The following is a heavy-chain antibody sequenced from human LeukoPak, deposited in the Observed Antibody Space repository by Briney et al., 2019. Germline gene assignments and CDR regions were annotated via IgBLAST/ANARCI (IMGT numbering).Heavy chain of an antibody. J-gene: IGHJ6*04. V-gene: IGHV3-11*06. Sequence: GGSLRLSCAASGFTFSDYYMSWISQAPGKGLEWVSYISSSSSYTNYADSVKGRFTISRDNAKNSLYLQMNSLRAEDTAVYYCARGLFPLGEVPAAISYYYYGMDVWGKGTTVTVSS. D-gene: IGHD2-2*01. CDR3: ARGLFPLGEVPAAISYYYYGMDV. CDR2: ISSSSSYT. CDR1: GFTFSDYY.